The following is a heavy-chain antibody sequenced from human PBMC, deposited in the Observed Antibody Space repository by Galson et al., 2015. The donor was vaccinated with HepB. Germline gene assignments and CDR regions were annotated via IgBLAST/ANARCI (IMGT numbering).Heavy chain of an antibody. V-gene: IGHV4-34*09. J-gene: IGHJ3*02. CDR2: INHSGST. CDR3: ARVLVRYKGAFDI. D-gene: IGHD3-10*01. CDR1: GGSFSGYY. Sequence: TLSLTCAVYGGSFSGYYWSWIRQPPGKGLEWIGEINHSGSTNYNPSLKSRVTISVDTSKNQFSLKLSSVTAADTAVYYCARVLVRYKGAFDIWGQGTMVTVSS.